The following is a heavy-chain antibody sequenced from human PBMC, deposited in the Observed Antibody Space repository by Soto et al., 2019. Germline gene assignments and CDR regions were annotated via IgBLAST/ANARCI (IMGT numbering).Heavy chain of an antibody. D-gene: IGHD2-15*01. V-gene: IGHV3-23*01. Sequence: GGSLRLSCAASGFTFSSYAMGWVRQGPGKGLEWVAVVSIGGSTHYADSVRGRFTISRDNSKNTLSLQMNSLTAEDTAVYLCAKRRGAGGHFDYWGQGALVTVSS. CDR3: AKRRGAGGHFDY. J-gene: IGHJ4*02. CDR1: GFTFSSYA. CDR2: VSIGGST.